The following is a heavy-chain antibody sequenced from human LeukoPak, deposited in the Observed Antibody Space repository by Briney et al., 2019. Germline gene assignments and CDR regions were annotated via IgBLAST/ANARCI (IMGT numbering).Heavy chain of an antibody. V-gene: IGHV3-48*03. J-gene: IGHJ4*02. D-gene: IGHD3-22*01. CDR3: ARDMGDSSGYYQDY. CDR1: GFTLSSYE. CDR2: ISSSGSTI. Sequence: PGGSLRLSCAASGFTLSSYEMNWFRQAPGKGLEWVSYISSSGSTIYYADSVKGRFTISRDNSKNTLYLQMNSLRAEDTAVYYCARDMGDSSGYYQDYWGQGALVTVSS.